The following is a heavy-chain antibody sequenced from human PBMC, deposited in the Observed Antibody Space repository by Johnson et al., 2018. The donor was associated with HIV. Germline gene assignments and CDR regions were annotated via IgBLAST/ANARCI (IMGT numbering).Heavy chain of an antibody. V-gene: IGHV3-53*02. CDR3: ARVQFLPPNAFDI. CDR1: GFTVSSNY. D-gene: IGHD2/OR15-2a*01. J-gene: IGHJ3*02. Sequence: MQLVETGGGLIQPGGSLRLSCAASGFTVSSNYMSWVRQAPGKGLEWVSVIYSGGSTYYADSVKGRFPISRDNSKNTLYLHMNSLRAEDTAVYYCARVQFLPPNAFDIWGQGTMVTVSS. CDR2: IYSGGST.